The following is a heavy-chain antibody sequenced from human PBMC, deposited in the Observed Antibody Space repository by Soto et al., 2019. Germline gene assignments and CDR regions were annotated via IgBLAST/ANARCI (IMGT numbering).Heavy chain of an antibody. J-gene: IGHJ4*02. CDR3: AKSRYNGSGSYYPDTDE. Sequence: GGSLRLSCGASGYTLNSFFMHWVRQAPGKGLMWVSRISNDGSSTTYADSVKGRFTISRDNARNTLYLQMNGLRAEDTAVYYCAKSRYNGSGSYYPDTDEWGQGTLVTGSS. CDR1: GYTLNSFF. V-gene: IGHV3-74*01. D-gene: IGHD3-10*01. CDR2: ISNDGSST.